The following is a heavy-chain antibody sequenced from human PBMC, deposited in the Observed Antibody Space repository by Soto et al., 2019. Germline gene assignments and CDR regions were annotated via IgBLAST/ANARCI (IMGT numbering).Heavy chain of an antibody. J-gene: IGHJ6*02. CDR2: ISWNSGSI. D-gene: IGHD6-19*01. CDR1: GFTFDDYA. CDR3: AKDMRRSPRYYYYYYGMDV. Sequence: EVQLVESGGGLVQPGRSLRLSCAASGFTFDDYAMHWVRQAPGKGLGWVSGISWNSGSIGYADSVKGRFTISRDNAKNSLYLQMNSLRAEDTALYYCAKDMRRSPRYYYYYYGMDVWGQGTTVTVSS. V-gene: IGHV3-9*01.